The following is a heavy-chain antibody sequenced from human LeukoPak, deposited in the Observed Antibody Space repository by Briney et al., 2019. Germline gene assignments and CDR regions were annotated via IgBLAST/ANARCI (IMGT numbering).Heavy chain of an antibody. CDR2: IIPILGIA. CDR1: GGTFSSYT. Sequence: SVKVSCKASGGTFSSYTISWVRQAPGQALEWMGRIIPILGIADYAQKFQGRVTITADKSTSTAYMELSSLRSEDTAVYYCARGSGSGSYYNELVGYYWGQGTLVTVSS. J-gene: IGHJ4*02. V-gene: IGHV1-69*02. CDR3: ARGSGSGSYYNELVGYY. D-gene: IGHD3-10*01.